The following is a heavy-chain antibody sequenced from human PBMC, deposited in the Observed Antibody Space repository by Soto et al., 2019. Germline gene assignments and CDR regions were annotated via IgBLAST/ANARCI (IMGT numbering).Heavy chain of an antibody. V-gene: IGHV3-30*18. Sequence: GGSLRLSCAASVFTFSSYGMHWVRQAPGKGLEWVAFISYDGSNKYYADSVKGRFTISRDNSKNTLYLQMNSLRAEDTAVYYWAKDGGGCSGGSCDVFDIWGQGKMVT. D-gene: IGHD2-15*01. CDR2: ISYDGSNK. CDR1: VFTFSSYG. J-gene: IGHJ3*02. CDR3: AKDGGGCSGGSCDVFDI.